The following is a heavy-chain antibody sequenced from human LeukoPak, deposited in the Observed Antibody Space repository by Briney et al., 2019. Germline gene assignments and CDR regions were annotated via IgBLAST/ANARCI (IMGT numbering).Heavy chain of an antibody. V-gene: IGHV3-23*01. J-gene: IGHJ4*02. CDR1: GFTFSSFG. CDR2: ISGTGGTT. Sequence: PGGSLRLSCAVSGFTFSSFGMSWLRQAPGKGLEWVSVISGTGGTTYYADSVKGRFTISRDNSKNTLYLQMNSLRAEDTAVYYCAKSPYDSSPKQPWDFGFDYWGQGTLVTVSS. CDR3: AKSPYDSSPKQPWDFGFDY. D-gene: IGHD3-22*01.